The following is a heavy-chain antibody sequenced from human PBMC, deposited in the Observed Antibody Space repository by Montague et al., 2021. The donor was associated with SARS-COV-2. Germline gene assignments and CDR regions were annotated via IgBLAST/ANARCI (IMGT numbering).Heavy chain of an antibody. J-gene: IGHJ6*02. D-gene: IGHD2-8*01. CDR1: GFGFSRYW. Sequence: SLRLSCAASGFGFSRYWMTWVRQAPGKGLEWMANINQDGGEKYYVDSVKGRFTVSRDNDKNSLYLQLNSLRDEDTAVYYCATFKYCTTSTCAVEPYYYYYAGMDVWGQGTTITVSS. CDR2: INQDGGEK. V-gene: IGHV3-7*01. CDR3: ATFKYCTTSTCAVEPYYYYYAGMDV.